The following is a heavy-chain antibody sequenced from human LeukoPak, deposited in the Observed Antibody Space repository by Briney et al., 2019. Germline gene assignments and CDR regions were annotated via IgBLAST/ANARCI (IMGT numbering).Heavy chain of an antibody. D-gene: IGHD2-2*02. Sequence: ASVTVSCTASGYTFTGYYMHWVRPAPGQGLEWMGWINPNSGGTNYAQKFQGWVTMTRDTSISTAYMELSRLRSDDTAVYYCATDGHCSSTSCYRDYYYGMDVWGQGTTVTVSS. CDR1: GYTFTGYY. CDR2: INPNSGGT. CDR3: ATDGHCSSTSCYRDYYYGMDV. J-gene: IGHJ6*02. V-gene: IGHV1-2*04.